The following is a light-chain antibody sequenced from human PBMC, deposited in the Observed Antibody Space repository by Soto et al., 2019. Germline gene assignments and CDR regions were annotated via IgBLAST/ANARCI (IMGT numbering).Light chain of an antibody. CDR3: QQYNNWPRT. J-gene: IGKJ1*01. V-gene: IGKV3-15*01. CDR2: GAS. Sequence: EIVLTQSPATLSLSPGESATLSCRASRSVSNYLAWYQQKPGQAPRLLIYGASTRATGIPARFSGSGSGTEFTLTISSLQSEDFAVYYCQQYNNWPRTFGQGTKVDIK. CDR1: RSVSNY.